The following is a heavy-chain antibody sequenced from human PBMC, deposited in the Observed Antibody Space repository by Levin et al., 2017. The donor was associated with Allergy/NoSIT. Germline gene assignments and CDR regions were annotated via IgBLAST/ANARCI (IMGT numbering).Heavy chain of an antibody. V-gene: IGHV3-48*03. J-gene: IGHJ4*02. CDR3: ARGEWDRKGFYFDY. D-gene: IGHD1-26*01. CDR1: GFTFSSYE. Sequence: PGGSLRLSCAASGFTFSSYEFNWVRQAPGKGLEWVSYISSSGSTIYYADSVKGRFTISRDNAKNSLYLQMNSLRAEDTAVYYCARGEWDRKGFYFDYWGQGTLVTVSS. CDR2: ISSSGSTI.